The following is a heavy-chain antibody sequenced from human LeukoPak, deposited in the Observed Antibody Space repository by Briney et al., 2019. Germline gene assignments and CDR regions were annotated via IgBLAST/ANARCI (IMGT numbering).Heavy chain of an antibody. CDR3: ARTAAEWEFRGDLDY. D-gene: IGHD3-10*01. CDR2: IISTSGTA. J-gene: IGHJ4*02. CDR1: GGTFSNYN. Sequence: ASVNVSCKASGGTFSNYNINWVRQAPGQGLEWMGRIISTSGTADYAQKFQGSVTITADTSTNTFYLELSSLRYEDTAVYYCARTAAEWEFRGDLDYWGQGTLVTVSS. V-gene: IGHV1-69*08.